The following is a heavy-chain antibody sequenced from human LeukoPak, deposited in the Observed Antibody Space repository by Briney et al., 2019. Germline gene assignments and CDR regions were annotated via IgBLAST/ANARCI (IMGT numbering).Heavy chain of an antibody. Sequence: GGSLRLSCAASGFTFSSYAMSWVRQAPGKGLEWVSAISGSGSTTYYADSVKGRFTVSRDNSKNTLYLQMNSLRADDTAVYYCAKEYDSSWYGRFDYWGQGTLVTVSS. J-gene: IGHJ4*02. CDR2: ISGSGSTT. CDR3: AKEYDSSWYGRFDY. D-gene: IGHD6-13*01. V-gene: IGHV3-23*01. CDR1: GFTFSSYA.